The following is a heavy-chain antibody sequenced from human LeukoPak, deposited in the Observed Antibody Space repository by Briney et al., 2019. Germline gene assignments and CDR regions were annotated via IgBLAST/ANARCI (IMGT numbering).Heavy chain of an antibody. Sequence: SETLSLTCSVSGGSICTYYWSCIREPPGRGLECSGDIFYPGRPNYNPSLKIGVTILVDTSKKQFSLKLSSVTAADTALYYCARRDADSTGYLYYFDYWGQGTLVTVSS. J-gene: IGHJ4*02. CDR1: GGSICTYY. D-gene: IGHD3-22*01. V-gene: IGHV4-59*08. CDR2: IFYPGRP. CDR3: ARRDADSTGYLYYFDY.